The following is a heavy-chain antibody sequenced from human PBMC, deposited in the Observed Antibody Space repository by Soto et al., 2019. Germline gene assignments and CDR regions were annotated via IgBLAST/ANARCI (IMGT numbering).Heavy chain of an antibody. D-gene: IGHD3-3*01. Sequence: EVHLMESGGGLVQPGGSLRLSCEASGFNFGNYWMSWVRQAPGMRLQWVANIRQDGSATYYVDSVKGRFTISRDNPKNSLYLQLNNLRADDTGVYYCARWSGFGEDYWGQGTLVTVSS. CDR2: IRQDGSAT. V-gene: IGHV3-7*01. CDR3: ARWSGFGEDY. J-gene: IGHJ4*02. CDR1: GFNFGNYW.